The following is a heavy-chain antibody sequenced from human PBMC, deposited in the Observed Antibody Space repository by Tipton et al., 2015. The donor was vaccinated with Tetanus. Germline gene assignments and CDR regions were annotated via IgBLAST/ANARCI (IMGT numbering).Heavy chain of an antibody. V-gene: IGHV3-33*01. CDR3: ARDQGGWEPYYFDY. D-gene: IGHD1-14*01. CDR1: GFTFSSYG. Sequence: SLRLSCAASGFTFSSYGMHWVRQAPGKGLEWVAAIWYDGSNKYYADSVKGRFTISRDNSKNTLYLQMNSLRAEDTAVYYCARDQGGWEPYYFDYWGQGTLVTVSS. J-gene: IGHJ4*02. CDR2: IWYDGSNK.